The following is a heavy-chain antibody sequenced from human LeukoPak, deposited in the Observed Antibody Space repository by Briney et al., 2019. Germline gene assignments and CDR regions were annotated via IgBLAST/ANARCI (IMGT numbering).Heavy chain of an antibody. Sequence: PGGSLRLSCAASGFTFSSYAMSWVRQAPGKGLEWVSVIYSGGSTSYADSVRGRFTISRDNSKTTLYLQMNSLRAEDTALYYCARGSGSAGYYSVWGQGTLVTVSS. CDR1: GFTFSSYA. J-gene: IGHJ4*02. D-gene: IGHD3-22*01. CDR2: IYSGGST. CDR3: ARGSGSAGYYSV. V-gene: IGHV3-66*01.